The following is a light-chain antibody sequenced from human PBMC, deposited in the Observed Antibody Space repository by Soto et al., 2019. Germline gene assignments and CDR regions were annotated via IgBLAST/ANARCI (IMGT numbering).Light chain of an antibody. CDR2: EVT. V-gene: IGLV2-14*01. J-gene: IGLJ1*01. CDR1: SSDVGAFRF. CDR3: SSWTTRSTDV. Sequence: QSVLTQPASVSGSPGQSITISCTGTSSDVGAFRFVTWYQQHPGKAPKLMIYEVTNRPAGVSDRFSGSKSGNTASLTISGLQAEDEADYYCSSWTTRSTDVFGTGTKLTVL.